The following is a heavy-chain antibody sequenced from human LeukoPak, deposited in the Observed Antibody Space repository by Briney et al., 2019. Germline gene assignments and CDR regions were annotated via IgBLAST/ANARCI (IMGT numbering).Heavy chain of an antibody. V-gene: IGHV4-59*01. CDR1: GGPISTYY. CDR2: IYYSGST. D-gene: IGHD3-22*01. CDR3: ARGRYYDSSGYYGYYYGMDV. Sequence: SETLSLTCTVSGGPISTYYWSWIRQPPGKGLEWIGYIYYSGSTNYNPSLKSRVTISADTSKNQFSLNLTSVTAADTAVYYCARGRYYDSSGYYGYYYGMDVWGQGTTVTVSS. J-gene: IGHJ6*02.